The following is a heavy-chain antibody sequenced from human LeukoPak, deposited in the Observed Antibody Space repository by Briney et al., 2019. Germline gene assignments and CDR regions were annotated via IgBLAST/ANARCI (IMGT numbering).Heavy chain of an antibody. D-gene: IGHD3-3*01. V-gene: IGHV4-30-4*08. CDR2: IYYSGST. Sequence: SETLSLTCTVSGGSISSGDYYWSRIRQPPGKGLEWIGYIYYSGSTYYNPSLKSRVTISVDTSKNQFSLKLSSVTAADTAVYYCASVHSHFGVVGAFDIWGQGTMVTVSS. CDR1: GGSISSGDYY. CDR3: ASVHSHFGVVGAFDI. J-gene: IGHJ3*02.